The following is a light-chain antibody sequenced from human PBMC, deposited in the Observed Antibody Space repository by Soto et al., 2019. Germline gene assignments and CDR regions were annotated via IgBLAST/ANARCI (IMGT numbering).Light chain of an antibody. CDR2: GAS. V-gene: IGKV3-15*01. CDR1: QSVSSN. CDR3: QQYNNWRT. J-gene: IGKJ1*01. Sequence: EIVMTQSPATLSVSPGERATLSCRASQSVSSNFAWYQQKPGQAPRLLIYGASTRATGIPARFSGSGSGTEFTLTISSRQSEDFAVYYCQQYNNWRTFGQGTKVEIK.